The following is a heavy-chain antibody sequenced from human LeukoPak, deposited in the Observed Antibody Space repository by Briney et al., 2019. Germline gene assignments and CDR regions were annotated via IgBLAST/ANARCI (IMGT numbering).Heavy chain of an antibody. CDR1: GGSISSSSYY. CDR3: AKSFGSGWYYFDY. J-gene: IGHJ4*02. V-gene: IGHV4-39*07. Sequence: SETLSLTCTVSGGSISSSSYYWGWIRQPPGKGLEWIGSIYYSGSTYYNPSLKSRVTISVDTSKNQFSLNLSSVTAADTAVYYCAKSFGSGWYYFDYWGQGTLVTVSS. CDR2: IYYSGST. D-gene: IGHD6-19*01.